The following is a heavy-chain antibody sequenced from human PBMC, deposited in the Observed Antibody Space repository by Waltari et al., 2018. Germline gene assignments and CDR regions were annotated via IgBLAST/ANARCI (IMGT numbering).Heavy chain of an antibody. CDR3: ARESDGRDGYNDDAFDI. J-gene: IGHJ3*02. CDR2: IYSGGST. D-gene: IGHD5-12*01. CDR1: GFTVSSNY. Sequence: EVQLVESGGGLIQPGGSLRLSCAASGFTVSSNYMSWVRQAPGKGLEWVSVIYSGGSTYYADSVKGRFTISRDNSKNTLYLQMNSLRAEDTAVYYCARESDGRDGYNDDAFDIWGQGTMVTVSS. V-gene: IGHV3-53*01.